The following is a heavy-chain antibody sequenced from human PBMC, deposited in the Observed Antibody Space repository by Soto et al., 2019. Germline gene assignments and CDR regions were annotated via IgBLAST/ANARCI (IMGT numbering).Heavy chain of an antibody. CDR3: ARDQTWNDVAFDI. D-gene: IGHD1-1*01. V-gene: IGHV4-59*01. Sequence: SETLSLTCTVSGGSISSYYWSWIRQPPGKGLEWIGYIYYSGSTNYNPSLKSRVTISVDTSKNQFSLKLSSVTAADTAVYYCARDQTWNDVAFDIWGQGTMVTVSS. J-gene: IGHJ3*02. CDR2: IYYSGST. CDR1: GGSISSYY.